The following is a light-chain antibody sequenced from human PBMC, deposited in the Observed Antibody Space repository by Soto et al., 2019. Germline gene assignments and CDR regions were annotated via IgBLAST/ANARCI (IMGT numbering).Light chain of an antibody. V-gene: IGKV1-5*03. Sequence: DIQMTQSPSTLSASVGDRVTITCRASQSVGSWLAWYQQKPGKAPKLLIYKASRLESGVPSRFSGSESGTEFTLTISKLQPDDFATYYCQQYDNFLTFGQGTKVEIK. CDR3: QQYDNFLT. J-gene: IGKJ1*01. CDR2: KAS. CDR1: QSVGSW.